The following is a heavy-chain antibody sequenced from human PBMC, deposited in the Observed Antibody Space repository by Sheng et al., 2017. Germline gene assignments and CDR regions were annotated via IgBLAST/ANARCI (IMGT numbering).Heavy chain of an antibody. J-gene: IGHJ3*02. CDR2: TRNKANSYTT. Sequence: EVQLVESGGGLVQPGGSLRLSCAASGFTFSDHYMDWVRQAPGKGLEWVGRTRNKANSYTTEYAAPVKGRFTISRDDSKNSLYLQMNSVKIEDTAVYYCARYYDSSGDAFDIWGQGTMVTVSS. CDR1: GFTFSDHY. V-gene: IGHV3-72*01. D-gene: IGHD3-22*01. CDR3: ARYYDSSGDAFDI.